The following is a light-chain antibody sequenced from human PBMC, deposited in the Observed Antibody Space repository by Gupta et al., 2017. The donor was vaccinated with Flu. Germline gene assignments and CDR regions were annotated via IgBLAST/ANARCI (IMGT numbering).Light chain of an antibody. CDR1: SSDVGGHRF. J-gene: IGLJ3*02. CDR3: SSYTSINALGV. Sequence: QSALTQPASVSGSPGQSITISCTGTSSDVGGHRFVSWYQQHPGKAPKLLIFEVSDRPSGVSNRFSGSKSGNTASLTISGLQAEDEADYFCSSYTSINALGVFGGGTKLTVL. V-gene: IGLV2-14*01. CDR2: EVS.